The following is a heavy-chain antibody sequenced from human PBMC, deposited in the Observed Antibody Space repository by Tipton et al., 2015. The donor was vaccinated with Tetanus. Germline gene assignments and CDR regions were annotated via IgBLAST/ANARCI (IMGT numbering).Heavy chain of an antibody. J-gene: IGHJ4*02. CDR1: GYPLTGHY. V-gene: IGHV1-2*02. Sequence: QLVQSGAEVKKPGASARVSCKASGYPLTGHYMHWVRQAPGQGLEWMGWINPNTGGTKFSQKFQGRLTITGDTSIYTAYMELSSLTSDDTAVYYCARLSSDYYYFDYWGQGTLVTVSS. CDR3: ARLSSDYYYFDY. D-gene: IGHD6-19*01. CDR2: INPNTGGT.